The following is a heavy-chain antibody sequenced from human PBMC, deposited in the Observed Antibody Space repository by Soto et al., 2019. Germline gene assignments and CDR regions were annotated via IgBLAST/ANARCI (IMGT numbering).Heavy chain of an antibody. D-gene: IGHD6-19*01. CDR3: ARDNKAVADDAFDI. V-gene: IGHV1-69*08. J-gene: IGHJ3*02. CDR1: GGTFSSYT. Sequence: QVQLVQSGAEVKKPGSSVKVSCKASGGTFSSYTISWVRQAPGQGLEWMGRIIPILGIANYAQKFQGRVTITADNSTSTAYMELCSLSSEDTAVYYCARDNKAVADDAFDIWGQGTMVTFSS. CDR2: IIPILGIA.